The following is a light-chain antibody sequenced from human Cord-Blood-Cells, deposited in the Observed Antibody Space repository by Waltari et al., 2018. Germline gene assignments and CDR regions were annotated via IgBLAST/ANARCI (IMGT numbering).Light chain of an antibody. CDR2: DVS. CDR1: TSDVGGYNY. Sequence: QSALTQPASVSGSPGQSFTISCTGTTSDVGGYNYVSWYHQHPGKAPKRMIYDVSNRPPGVSNRCSGSKSGNTASLTISGLQAEDEADYYCSSYTSSSTYVFGTGTKVTVL. CDR3: SSYTSSSTYV. V-gene: IGLV2-14*03. J-gene: IGLJ1*01.